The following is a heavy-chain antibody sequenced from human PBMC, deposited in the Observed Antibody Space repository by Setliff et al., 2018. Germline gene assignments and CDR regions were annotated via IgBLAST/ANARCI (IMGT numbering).Heavy chain of an antibody. V-gene: IGHV4-59*02. CDR2: VFYSGDT. CDR1: GGYVKGHY. CDR3: ARDRTYYASGTYTRYFDY. D-gene: IGHD3-10*01. J-gene: IGHJ4*02. Sequence: PSETLSLTCTVSGGYVKGHYWSWIRQTPEKGLEWIGFVFYSGDTRYNPSLKSRVTMSVDTSMNQFSLNLNSVTAADTAVYYCARDRTYYASGTYTRYFDYWGQGTPVTVSS.